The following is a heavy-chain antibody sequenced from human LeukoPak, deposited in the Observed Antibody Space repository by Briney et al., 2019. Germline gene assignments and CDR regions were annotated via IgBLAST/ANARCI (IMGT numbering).Heavy chain of an antibody. D-gene: IGHD2-2*01. J-gene: IGHJ5*02. CDR2: IIPILGIA. CDR3: ARLLMGTAAINNWFDP. V-gene: IGHV1-69*02. Sequence: ASVKVSCKASGGTFSSYTISWVRQAPGQGLEWMGRIIPILGIANYAQKFQGRVTITADKSTSTAYMELSSLRSEDTAVYYCARLLMGTAAINNWFDPWGQGTLVTVSS. CDR1: GGTFSSYT.